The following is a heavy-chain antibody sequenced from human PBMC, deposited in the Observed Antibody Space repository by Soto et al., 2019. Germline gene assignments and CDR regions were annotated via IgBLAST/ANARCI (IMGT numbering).Heavy chain of an antibody. V-gene: IGHV4-59*01. J-gene: IGHJ3*02. CDR2: IYYSGST. CDR1: GGSISSYY. CDR3: ARAIAAAADAFDI. D-gene: IGHD6-13*01. Sequence: QGQLQESGPGLVKPSETLSLTCTVSGGSISSYYWSWIRQPPGKGLEWIGYIYYSGSTNYNPSLKSRVTISVDTSKNQFSLKLSSVTAADTAVYYCARAIAAAADAFDIWGQGTMVTVSS.